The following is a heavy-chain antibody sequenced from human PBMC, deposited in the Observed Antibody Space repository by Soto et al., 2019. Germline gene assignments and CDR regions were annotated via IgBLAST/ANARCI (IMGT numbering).Heavy chain of an antibody. D-gene: IGHD3-22*01. J-gene: IGHJ4*02. CDR3: XXXXXXGGYYYLGGF. Sequence: EVQLVESGGGLVQPGGSLRLSWAASGFTFSDHFMDWVRQAPGKGLEWVGRSRNKARSYTAEYAAAVKGRFSISRDDSENSVYLQMXXXXXXXXXXXXXXXXXXXGGYYYLGGFWGQGTLVTVSS. V-gene: IGHV3-72*01. CDR1: GFTFSDHF. CDR2: SRNKARSYTA.